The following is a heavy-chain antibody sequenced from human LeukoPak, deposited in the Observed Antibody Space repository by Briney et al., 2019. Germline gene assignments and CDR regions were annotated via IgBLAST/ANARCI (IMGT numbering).Heavy chain of an antibody. V-gene: IGHV4-39*01. D-gene: IGHD3-10*01. CDR1: GDSISSSSDY. J-gene: IGHJ6*02. CDR2: IYYTGST. Sequence: SETLSLTCTVSGDSISSSSDYWGWIRQPPGKGLEWIGSIYYTGSTYYNPSLKSRVTISVDTSKNQFSLKLSSVTAADTAVYYCARLNPLTLVRADTYYHSMDVWGQGTTVTVSS. CDR3: ARLNPLTLVRADTYYHSMDV.